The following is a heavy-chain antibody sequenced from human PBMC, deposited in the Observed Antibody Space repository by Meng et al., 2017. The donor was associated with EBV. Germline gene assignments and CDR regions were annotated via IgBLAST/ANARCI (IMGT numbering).Heavy chain of an antibody. J-gene: IGHJ4*02. CDR2: IYWDDDK. D-gene: IGHD6-6*01. CDR1: GFSLSTRGVG. CDR3: AHIIAARPFNY. Sequence: STLKESGARLVEPTHTLTLTCTFSGFSLSTRGVGVGWIHQPPGKALEWLALIYWDDDKRYRPSLKSRLTITKDTSKNPVVLTMTNMDPVDAATYYCAHIIAARPFNYWGQGTLVTVSS. V-gene: IGHV2-5*02.